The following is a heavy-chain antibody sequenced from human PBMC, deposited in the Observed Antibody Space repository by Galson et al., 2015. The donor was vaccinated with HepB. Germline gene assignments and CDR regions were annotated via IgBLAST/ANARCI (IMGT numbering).Heavy chain of an antibody. Sequence: SVKVSCKAFGYTFTDHYFHWVRQAPGQGLEWMGWINPKSGDTKYEQNLQGRVSMTRDTSVSLVSMELSSLRSDDTAVYYCARGGGRYCLDAWGQGTLVIVSS. CDR2: INPKSGDT. J-gene: IGHJ5*02. CDR3: ARGGGRYCLDA. V-gene: IGHV1-2*02. D-gene: IGHD3-10*01. CDR1: GYTFTDHY.